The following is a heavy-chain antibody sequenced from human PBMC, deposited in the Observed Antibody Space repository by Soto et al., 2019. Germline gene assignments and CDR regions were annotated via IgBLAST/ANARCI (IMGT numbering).Heavy chain of an antibody. J-gene: IGHJ4*02. CDR1: GYTFTGYY. D-gene: IGHD3-3*01. Sequence: ASVKVSCKASGYTFTGYYMHWVRQAPGQGLEWMGWINPNSGGTNYAQKFQGWVTMTRDTSISTAYMELSRLRSDDTAVYYCARANWDVRSDYDFWSGPQEYWGQGTLVTVSS. CDR3: ARANWDVRSDYDFWSGPQEY. V-gene: IGHV1-2*04. CDR2: INPNSGGT.